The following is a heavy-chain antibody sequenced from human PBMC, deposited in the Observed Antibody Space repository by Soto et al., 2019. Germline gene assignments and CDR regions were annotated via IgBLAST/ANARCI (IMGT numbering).Heavy chain of an antibody. CDR1: GYAFTTYG. CDR2: ISAHNGNT. J-gene: IGHJ4*02. V-gene: IGHV1-18*01. Sequence: ASVKVSCKGSGYAFTTYGITWVRQAPGQGLEWMGWISAHNGNTNYAQKLQGRVTVTRDTSTSTAYMELRSLRSGDTAGYYCARGRYGDYWGQGALVTVSS. D-gene: IGHD1-1*01. CDR3: ARGRYGDY.